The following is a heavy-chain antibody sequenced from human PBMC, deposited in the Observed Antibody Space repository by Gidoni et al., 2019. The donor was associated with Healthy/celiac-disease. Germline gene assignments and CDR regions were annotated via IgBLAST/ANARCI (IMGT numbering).Heavy chain of an antibody. CDR3: AKAAASVVTAEFDY. Sequence: QVQMVASGGGVVQPGRSLRLSCAASGFTFSSYGMHWVRQAPGKGLEWVAVISYDGSNKYYADSVKGRFTISRDNSKNTLYLQMNSLRAEDTAVYYCAKAAASVVTAEFDYWGQGTLVTVSS. V-gene: IGHV3-30*18. CDR1: GFTFSSYG. J-gene: IGHJ4*02. D-gene: IGHD2-21*02. CDR2: ISYDGSNK.